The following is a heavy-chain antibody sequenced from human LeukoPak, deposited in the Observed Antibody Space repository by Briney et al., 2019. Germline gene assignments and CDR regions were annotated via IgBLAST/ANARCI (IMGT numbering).Heavy chain of an antibody. Sequence: PGGSLRLSCAASGFTFSDYYMSWIRQAPGKGLEWVSYISGSGSTIYYSDSVKGRFTLSRDNAKNSLYLQMNRLRVEDTAVYFCAREDYYYASGFRGQGTLVTVSS. CDR2: ISGSGSTI. CDR3: AREDYYYASGF. V-gene: IGHV3-11*04. J-gene: IGHJ4*02. D-gene: IGHD3-10*01. CDR1: GFTFSDYY.